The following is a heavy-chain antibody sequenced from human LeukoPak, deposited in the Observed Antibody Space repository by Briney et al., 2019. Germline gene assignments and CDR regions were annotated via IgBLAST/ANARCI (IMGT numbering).Heavy chain of an antibody. CDR3: ARAFYGLDY. CDR1: GGSISGGGYY. J-gene: IGHJ4*02. V-gene: IGHV3-11*01. Sequence: LSLTCTASGGSISGGGYYWSWIRQAPGKGLEWVSYISSSGSTIYYADSVKGRFTISRDNAKNSLYLQMNSLRAEDTAVYYCARAFYGLDYWGQGTLVTVSS. D-gene: IGHD3-10*01. CDR2: ISSSGSTI.